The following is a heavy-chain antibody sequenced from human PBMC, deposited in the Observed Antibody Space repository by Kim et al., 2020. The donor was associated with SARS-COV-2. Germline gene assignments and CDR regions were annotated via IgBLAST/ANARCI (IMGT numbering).Heavy chain of an antibody. D-gene: IGHD6-6*01. CDR3: ARGGGIAARPGVLGP. J-gene: IGHJ5*02. V-gene: IGHV3-48*02. Sequence: SVKGRFTISRDNARNSLYLQMNSLGDEDTAVYYCARGGGIAARPGVLGPWGQGTLVTVSA.